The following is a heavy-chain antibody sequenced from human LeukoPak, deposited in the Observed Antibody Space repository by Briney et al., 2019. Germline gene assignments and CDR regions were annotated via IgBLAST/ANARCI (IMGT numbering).Heavy chain of an antibody. J-gene: IGHJ4*02. CDR1: GFTFSTYS. CDR3: ARGVVVVKTSSPENFDY. CDR2: ISSRGSAI. Sequence: GGSLRLSCAASGFTFSTYSMNWVRQAPGKGLEWVSYISSRGSAIYYADSVKGRFTISRDNAKNSLYLQMNSLTAEDTAVYYCARGVVVVKTSSPENFDYWGQGTLVTVSS. V-gene: IGHV3-48*01. D-gene: IGHD3-22*01.